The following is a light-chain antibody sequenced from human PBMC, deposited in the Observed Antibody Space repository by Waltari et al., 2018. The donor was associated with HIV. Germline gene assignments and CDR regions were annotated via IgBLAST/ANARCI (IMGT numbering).Light chain of an antibody. CDR1: SSDIGAYNY. V-gene: IGLV2-8*01. J-gene: IGLJ2*01. Sequence: QSALTQPPSASGSPGQSVTISCTGTSSDIGAYNYVAWYQHNPGKAHKLMIYDVTKRPSGVPDRCAGSKSGNTATLTVSGLQAEAEADYYCASHAGSKDVYGGGTKLTGL. CDR3: ASHAGSKDV. CDR2: DVT.